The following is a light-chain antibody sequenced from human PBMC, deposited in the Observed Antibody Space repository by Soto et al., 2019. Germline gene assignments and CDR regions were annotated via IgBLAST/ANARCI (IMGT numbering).Light chain of an antibody. CDR2: AAS. CDR3: QKYKGAART. Sequence: DIQLTQSPSSLSASVGDRVTITCRASQGINNTLAWYQQKSGKVPSLLIFAASTLQSGVPSRFSGSGFGTLFTLTISGLQAEDVATYYCQKYKGAARTFGHGTQVEMK. V-gene: IGKV1-27*01. CDR1: QGINNT. J-gene: IGKJ1*01.